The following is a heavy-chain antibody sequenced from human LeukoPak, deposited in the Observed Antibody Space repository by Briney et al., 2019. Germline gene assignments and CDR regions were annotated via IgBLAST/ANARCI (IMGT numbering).Heavy chain of an antibody. CDR3: ARDMGSGSLHY. CDR1: GYTFSSYD. D-gene: IGHD1-26*01. Sequence: ASVKVSCKASGYTFSSYDISWVRQAPGQGLEWMGWISVYNGNTNYAQNLQGRVTMTTDTSTSTAYMELSSLRPEDTAVYYCARDMGSGSLHYWGQGTLVTVSS. J-gene: IGHJ4*02. V-gene: IGHV1-18*01. CDR2: ISVYNGNT.